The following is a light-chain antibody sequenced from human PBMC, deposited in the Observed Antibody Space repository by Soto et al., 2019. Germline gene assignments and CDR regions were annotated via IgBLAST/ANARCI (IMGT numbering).Light chain of an antibody. Sequence: QSVLTQPASVSESPGQSITISCTGTNNDVGNYKLVSWFQHHLGKAPKLIIYEGTKRPSGVSNRFSGSKSGNTASLTISGLQAEDEADYYCSSYTSSSTVVFGGGTKLTVL. J-gene: IGLJ3*02. CDR2: EGT. CDR1: NNDVGNYKL. CDR3: SSYTSSSTVV. V-gene: IGLV2-14*02.